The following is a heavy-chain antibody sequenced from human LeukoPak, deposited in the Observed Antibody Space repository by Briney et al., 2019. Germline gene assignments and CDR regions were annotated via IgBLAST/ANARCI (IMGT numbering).Heavy chain of an antibody. Sequence: SGESLKISCKSSGYNFTSYWIGWVRQMPGKGLERLGILYPGDSDTRYSPPFQGQVTISADKSISTAYLQWSSLQASDTAIYYCARGYYGSSGFDYWGQGTLVTVSS. J-gene: IGHJ4*02. CDR3: ARGYYGSSGFDY. CDR2: LYPGDSDT. CDR1: GYNFTSYW. D-gene: IGHD3-10*01. V-gene: IGHV5-51*01.